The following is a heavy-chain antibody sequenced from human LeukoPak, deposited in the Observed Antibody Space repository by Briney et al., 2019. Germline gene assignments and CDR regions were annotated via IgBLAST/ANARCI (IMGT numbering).Heavy chain of an antibody. Sequence: PSETLSLTCTVSGGSISSYYWSWIRQPPGKGLEWIGYIYYSGSTNYNPSLKSRVTISVDTSKNQFSLKLSSATAADTAVYYCARLPNDREMSDSSGWSWGQGTQVTVSS. CDR2: IYYSGST. CDR3: ARLPNDREMSDSSGWS. CDR1: GGSISSYY. V-gene: IGHV4-59*01. J-gene: IGHJ5*02. D-gene: IGHD6-19*01.